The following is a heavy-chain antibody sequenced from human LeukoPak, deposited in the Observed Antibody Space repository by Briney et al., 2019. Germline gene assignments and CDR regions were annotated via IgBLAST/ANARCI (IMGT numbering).Heavy chain of an antibody. D-gene: IGHD3-10*01. J-gene: IGHJ5*02. Sequence: ASVKVSCKASGYTFTSYDINWVRQATGQGLEWMGWMNPNSGNTGYAQKFQGRVTMTRNTSINTAYMELSSLRSEDTAVYYCARGALGYYGSGSYLSPLFDPWGQGTLVTVSS. V-gene: IGHV1-8*02. CDR2: MNPNSGNT. CDR1: GYTFTSYD. CDR3: ARGALGYYGSGSYLSPLFDP.